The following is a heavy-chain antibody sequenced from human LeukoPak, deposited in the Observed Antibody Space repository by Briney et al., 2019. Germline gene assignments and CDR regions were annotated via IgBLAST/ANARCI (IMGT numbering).Heavy chain of an antibody. CDR1: GFIFSSYA. CDR3: AREWGNSGFDY. V-gene: IGHV3-30-3*01. CDR2: ISYDGNDK. J-gene: IGHJ4*02. D-gene: IGHD6-25*01. Sequence: GESLRLSCSVSGFIFSSYAMHWVRQAPGKGLEWVAVISYDGNDKYYADSVKGRFPISRDSSENTLFLQMSSLRIEDTAVYYCAREWGNSGFDYWGQGTLVTVSS.